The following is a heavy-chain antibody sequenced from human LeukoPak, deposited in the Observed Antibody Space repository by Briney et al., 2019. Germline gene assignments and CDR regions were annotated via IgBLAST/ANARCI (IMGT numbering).Heavy chain of an antibody. J-gene: IGHJ5*02. D-gene: IGHD1-7*01. CDR1: GFTFSSYA. CDR3: AKDRDWNYAGDWFDP. Sequence: GASLRLSCAASGFTFSSYAMSWVRQAPGKGLEWVSAISGSGGSTYYADSVKGRFTISRDNSKNTLYLQMNSLRAEDTAVYYCAKDRDWNYAGDWFDPWGQGTLVTVSS. V-gene: IGHV3-23*01. CDR2: ISGSGGST.